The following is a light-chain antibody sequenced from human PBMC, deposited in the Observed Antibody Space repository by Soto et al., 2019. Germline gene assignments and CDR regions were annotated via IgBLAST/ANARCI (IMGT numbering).Light chain of an antibody. CDR2: AAS. J-gene: IGKJ2*01. CDR3: QQAYLNPYT. V-gene: IGKV1-39*01. CDR1: QGISTY. Sequence: DIQVTQSPVSLSASVGDRVTITCRTSQGISTYLNWYQQKAGDAPRLLISAASDLENGVPSMFSGSGSGADFTLTINSLRPEDFATYYCQQAYLNPYTFGQGTKLEI.